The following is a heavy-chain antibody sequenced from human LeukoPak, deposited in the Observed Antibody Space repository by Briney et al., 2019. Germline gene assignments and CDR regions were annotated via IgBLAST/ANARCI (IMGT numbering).Heavy chain of an antibody. Sequence: AGGSLRLSCAASGFTFSGYYMSCVRQAPGKGLEWVSCIGSSSTYTNYADSVKGRFTISRDNAKNSLYLQMDGLRAEDTAVYYCARDRGAVAATWFDYWGQGTLVTVSS. J-gene: IGHJ4*02. CDR3: ARDRGAVAATWFDY. V-gene: IGHV3-11*05. CDR1: GFTFSGYY. D-gene: IGHD6-19*01. CDR2: IGSSSTYT.